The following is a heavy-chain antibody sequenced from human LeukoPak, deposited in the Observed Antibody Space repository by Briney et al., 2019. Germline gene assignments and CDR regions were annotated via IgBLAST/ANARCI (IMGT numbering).Heavy chain of an antibody. Sequence: GGSLRLSCAASGFTFSSYAMTWVRQAPGKGLEWVSGISDSGGSTYYADSVKGRFTISRDNSKNTVYLQMNSLRAEDTAIYYCTKDGIAVAGISAWYWGQGTQVTVSS. CDR1: GFTFSSYA. CDR3: TKDGIAVAGISAWY. J-gene: IGHJ4*02. D-gene: IGHD6-19*01. CDR2: ISDSGGST. V-gene: IGHV3-23*01.